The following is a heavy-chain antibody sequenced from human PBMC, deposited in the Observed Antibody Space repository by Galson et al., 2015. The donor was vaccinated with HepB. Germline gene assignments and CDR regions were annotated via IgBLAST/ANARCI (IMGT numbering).Heavy chain of an antibody. CDR2: ISSSSSHK. CDR3: APPEPAAAHDDPSGPPVV. CDR1: GFTFSIYT. V-gene: IGHV3-21*01. D-gene: IGHD6-13*01. Sequence: SLRLSCAASGFTFSIYTMSWVRQAPGKGLEWVSSISSSSSHKHYADSVKGRFTISRDNAKNSLYLQMNSLRAEDTAVYYCAPPEPAAAHDDPSGPPVVWGQGTTVTVSS. J-gene: IGHJ6*02.